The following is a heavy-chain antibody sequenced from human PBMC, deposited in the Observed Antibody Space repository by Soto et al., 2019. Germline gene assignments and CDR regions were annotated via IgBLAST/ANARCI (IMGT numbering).Heavy chain of an antibody. D-gene: IGHD3-22*01. CDR2: ISYDGSNK. Sequence: GSLRLSCAASGFTFSSYAMRWVRQAPGKGLEWVAVISYDGSNKYYADSVKGRFTISRDNSKNTLYLQMNSLRAEDTAVYYCARYSYYDSSGSQDAFDIWGQGTMVTVSS. V-gene: IGHV3-30-3*01. CDR3: ARYSYYDSSGSQDAFDI. J-gene: IGHJ3*02. CDR1: GFTFSSYA.